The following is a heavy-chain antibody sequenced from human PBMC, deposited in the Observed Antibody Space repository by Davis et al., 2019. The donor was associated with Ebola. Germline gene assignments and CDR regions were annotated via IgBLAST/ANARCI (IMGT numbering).Heavy chain of an antibody. CDR2: INSDGSST. V-gene: IGHV3-74*01. CDR1: GFTFSSYW. J-gene: IGHJ4*02. Sequence: GESLKISCAASGFTFSSYWMHWVRQAPGKGLVWVSRINSDGSSTSYADSVKGRFTISRDNAKNSLFLQMNSLRADDTAVYYCAKARSSWTPFDYWGQGTLVTVSS. CDR3: AKARSSWTPFDY. D-gene: IGHD6-13*01.